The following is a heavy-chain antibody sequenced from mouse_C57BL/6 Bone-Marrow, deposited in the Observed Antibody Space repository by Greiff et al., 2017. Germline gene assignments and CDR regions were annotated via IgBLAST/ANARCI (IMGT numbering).Heavy chain of an antibody. V-gene: IGHV14-4*01. CDR3: TTQYYGSSCVDFDY. CDR2: IDPENGDT. CDR1: GFNIKDDY. Sequence: VQLQQSGAELVRPGASVKLSCTASGFNIKDDYMHWVKQRPEQGLEWIGWIDPENGDTEYASKFQGKATITADISSNTAYLQLSSLTSEDTAVYYCTTQYYGSSCVDFDYWGQGTTRTVSS. J-gene: IGHJ2*01. D-gene: IGHD1-1*01.